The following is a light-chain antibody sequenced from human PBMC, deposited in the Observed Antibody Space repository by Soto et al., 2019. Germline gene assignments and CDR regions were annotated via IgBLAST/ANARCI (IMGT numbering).Light chain of an antibody. CDR2: EVS. CDR1: NSDVGAYDY. Sequence: QSVLPQPASVSGSPGQSITISCTGTNSDVGAYDYVSWYQQHPDKAPKLMIYEVSNRPSGVSNRFSGSKSVNTATLTISGLQAEDEADYCSSYTSSSTRVFGTGTKVTVL. CDR3: SSYTSSSTRV. J-gene: IGLJ1*01. V-gene: IGLV2-14*03.